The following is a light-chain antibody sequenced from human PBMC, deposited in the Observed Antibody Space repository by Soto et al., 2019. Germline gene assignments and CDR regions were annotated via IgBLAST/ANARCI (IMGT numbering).Light chain of an antibody. J-gene: IGKJ1*01. CDR3: QQYDNSLWT. CDR2: GAS. CDR1: QTVSSVH. Sequence: EVVLTQSPGTLSLFPGERATLSCRASQTVSSVHLAWYQQKRGQAPRLLIYGASSRATGTPDRFSGSGSGTDFTLTISRLEPEDFAVYYCQQYDNSLWTFGQGTKVDIK. V-gene: IGKV3-20*01.